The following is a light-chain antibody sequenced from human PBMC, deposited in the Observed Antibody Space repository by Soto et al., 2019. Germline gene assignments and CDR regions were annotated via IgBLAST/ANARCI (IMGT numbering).Light chain of an antibody. CDR3: QQYYSTPQNT. CDR2: WAS. CDR1: QSVLYSSNNNNY. J-gene: IGKJ2*01. Sequence: DIVMTHSPDSLAVSLGERSTINCKSSQSVLYSSNNNNYLAWYQQKPGQPPKLLIYWASTRESGVPDRFSGSGSGTDFTLTISSLQAEDVAVYYCQQYYSTPQNTFGQGTKLEIK. V-gene: IGKV4-1*01.